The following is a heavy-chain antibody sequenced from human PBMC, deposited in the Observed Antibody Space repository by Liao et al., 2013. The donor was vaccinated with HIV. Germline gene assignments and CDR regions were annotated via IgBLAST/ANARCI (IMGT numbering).Heavy chain of an antibody. V-gene: IGHV4-59*12. Sequence: QVQLQESGPRLVKPSETLSLTCTVSGGSISTYYWSWIRQSPGRGLEWIGYIYYTGSTNYNPSLKSRVTMSVDTSKNQFSLKLSSVTAADTAVYYCAEGSSGWQYWGQGTLVTVSS. D-gene: IGHD6-19*01. CDR2: IYYTGST. CDR1: GGSISTYY. CDR3: AEGSSGWQY. J-gene: IGHJ4*02.